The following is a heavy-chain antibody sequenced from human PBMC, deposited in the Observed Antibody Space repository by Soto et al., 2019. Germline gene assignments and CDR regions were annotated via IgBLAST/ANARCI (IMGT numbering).Heavy chain of an antibody. Sequence: EVQLVESGGGLVRPGRSLGLSWAASGFTFDDNAMHWVRQSPGKGLEWVSGISWNSGTIAYADSVKGRFTISRDNAKNSLYLQMNSLRAEDTALYYCARDMYFITAAGGGIDDWGQGTLVTVSS. V-gene: IGHV3-9*01. J-gene: IGHJ4*02. D-gene: IGHD6-25*01. CDR2: ISWNSGTI. CDR1: GFTFDDNA. CDR3: ARDMYFITAAGGGIDD.